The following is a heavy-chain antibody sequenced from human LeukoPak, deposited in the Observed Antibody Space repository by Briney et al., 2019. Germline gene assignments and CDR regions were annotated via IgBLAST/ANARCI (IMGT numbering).Heavy chain of an antibody. CDR2: IRSKAYGGTT. CDR1: GFTFGDYA. J-gene: IGHJ4*02. Sequence: PGGSLRLSCTASGFTFGDYAMSWVRQAPGKGLQWVGFIRSKAYGGTTEYAASVRGRFTISRDDSKSIAYLQMNSLKTEDTAVYYCTRGLLLYSDYEVGYWGQGTLVTVSS. V-gene: IGHV3-49*04. CDR3: TRGLLLYSDYEVGY. D-gene: IGHD5-12*01.